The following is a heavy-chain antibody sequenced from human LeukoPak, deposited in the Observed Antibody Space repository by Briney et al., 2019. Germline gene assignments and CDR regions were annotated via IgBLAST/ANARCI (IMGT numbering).Heavy chain of an antibody. CDR3: AKEGHGSSLDY. CDR1: GFTFSSYG. D-gene: IGHD6-13*01. CDR2: ISYDGSNK. J-gene: IGHJ4*02. V-gene: IGHV3-30*18. Sequence: PGGSLRLSCAASGFTFSSYGMHWVRQAPGKGLERAAVISYDGSNKYYADSVKGRFTISRDNSKNTLYLQVNSLRAEDAAVYYCAKEGHGSSLDYWGQGTLVTVSS.